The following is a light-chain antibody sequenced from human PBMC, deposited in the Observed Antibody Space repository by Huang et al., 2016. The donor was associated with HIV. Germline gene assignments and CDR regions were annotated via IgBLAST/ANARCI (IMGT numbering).Light chain of an antibody. CDR3: QQRYNWPLT. CDR1: QSGRNY. V-gene: IGKV3-11*01. J-gene: IGKJ4*01. CDR2: DAS. Sequence: EIVLTQSPASLALSPGERATLSCRASQSGRNYLAWYQQKPGQAPRLLIFDASNRATDIPARFSGSGSGTDFTLTISSLEPEDFAVYYCQQRYNWPLTFGGGTKVEIK.